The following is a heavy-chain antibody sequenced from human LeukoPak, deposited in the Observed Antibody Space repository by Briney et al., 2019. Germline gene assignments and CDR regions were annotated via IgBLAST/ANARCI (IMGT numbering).Heavy chain of an antibody. CDR3: ARSLITLVRGVITPDAFDI. CDR1: GGSISRGSYY. D-gene: IGHD3-10*01. CDR2: INYSGST. V-gene: IGHV4-39*07. Sequence: SETLSLTCTVSGGSISRGSYYWGWIRQSPGKGLEWIGSINYSGSTYYNPSLKSRVTISVDTSKNQFSLKLSSVTAADTAVYYCARSLITLVRGVITPDAFDIWGQGTMVTVSS. J-gene: IGHJ3*02.